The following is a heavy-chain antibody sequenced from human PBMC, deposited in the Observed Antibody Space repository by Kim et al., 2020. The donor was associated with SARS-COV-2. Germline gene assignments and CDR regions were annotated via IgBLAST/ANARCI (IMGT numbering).Heavy chain of an antibody. D-gene: IGHD2-21*02. Sequence: GGSLRLSCAASGFTFSSYGMHWVRQAPGKGLEWVAVISYDGSNKYYADSVKGRFTISRDNSKNTLYLQMNSLRDEDTAVYYCARDFRSREEGVVTEPNY. J-gene: IGHJ6*01. V-gene: IGHV3-33*05. CDR3: ARDFRSREEGVVTEPNY. CDR1: GFTFSSYG. CDR2: ISYDGSNK.